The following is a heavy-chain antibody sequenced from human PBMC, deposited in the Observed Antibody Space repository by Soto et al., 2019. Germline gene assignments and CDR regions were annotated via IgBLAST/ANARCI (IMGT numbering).Heavy chain of an antibody. J-gene: IGHJ4*02. Sequence: PSGTLSLTCSVSGGSTSRSTYYWGWIRQPPGKGLEWIGSVYYTGSTFYNPSLKSRVTISVDTSKNQFSLRLSSVTAADTAVYYCARQRRYYYDSSGYPDYWGQGTLVTVSS. V-gene: IGHV4-39*01. CDR3: ARQRRYYYDSSGYPDY. D-gene: IGHD3-22*01. CDR2: VYYTGST. CDR1: GGSTSRSTYY.